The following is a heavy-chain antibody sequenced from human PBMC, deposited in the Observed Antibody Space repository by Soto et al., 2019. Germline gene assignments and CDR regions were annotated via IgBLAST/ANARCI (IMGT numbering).Heavy chain of an antibody. CDR1: GYTFTRYT. J-gene: IGHJ5*02. CDR3: ARGIATGQLDP. CDR2: INPDNGNT. Sequence: ASVKVSCKASGYTFTRYTMNWVRQAPGQRLEWMGWINPDNGNTKSSQKFQDRVIITRDTSASTAYMDLSSLRSENTAVYYCARGIATGQLDPWGQGTLVTVSS. V-gene: IGHV1-3*01. D-gene: IGHD2-15*01.